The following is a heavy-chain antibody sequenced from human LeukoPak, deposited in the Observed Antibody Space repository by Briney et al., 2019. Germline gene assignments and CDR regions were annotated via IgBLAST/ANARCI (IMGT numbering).Heavy chain of an antibody. D-gene: IGHD3-3*01. Sequence: SETLSLTCTVSGVSVSSGSYYWSWIRQPPGKGLEWIGYIYYSGSTNYNPSLKSRVTISVDTSKKQFSLKLGSVTAADTAVYYCAAEVSDYVDNWGQGTLVTVSS. CDR2: IYYSGST. CDR3: AAEVSDYVDN. J-gene: IGHJ4*02. CDR1: GVSVSSGSYY. V-gene: IGHV4-61*01.